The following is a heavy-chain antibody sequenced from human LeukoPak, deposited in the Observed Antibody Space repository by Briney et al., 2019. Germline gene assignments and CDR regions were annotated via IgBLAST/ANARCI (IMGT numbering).Heavy chain of an antibody. CDR3: ARAAAGRPYDY. CDR2: INPNSGGT. J-gene: IGHJ4*02. D-gene: IGHD6-13*01. CDR1: GYTFTGYY. Sequence: ASVTVSCKASGYTFTGYYVHWVRQAPGQGLEWMGWINPNSGGTNYAQKFQGRVTMTRDTSISTAYMELSRLRSDDTDVYYCARAAAGRPYDYWGQGTLVTVSS. V-gene: IGHV1-2*02.